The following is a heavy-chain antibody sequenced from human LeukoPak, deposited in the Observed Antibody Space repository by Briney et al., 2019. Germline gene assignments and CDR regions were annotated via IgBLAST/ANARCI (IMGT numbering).Heavy chain of an antibody. V-gene: IGHV4-4*07. D-gene: IGHD2-15*01. J-gene: IGHJ4*02. Sequence: SETLSLTCTVSGGSISSYYRSWIRQPAGTGLEWIGRIYTSGSTNYNPSLKSRVTMSVDTSKNQFSLKLSSVTAADTAVYYCXRDXSXGSXYSGFDYWGQGTLVTVSS. CDR1: GGSISSYY. CDR2: IYTSGST. CDR3: XRDXSXGSXYSGFDY.